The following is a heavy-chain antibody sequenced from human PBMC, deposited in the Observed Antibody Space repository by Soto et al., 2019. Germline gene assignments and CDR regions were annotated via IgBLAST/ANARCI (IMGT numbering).Heavy chain of an antibody. J-gene: IGHJ3*02. D-gene: IGHD6-19*01. Sequence: QVQLVQSGAEVKKPGSSVKVSCKASGGTFSSYTISWVRQAPGQGLEWMGRIIPILGIANYAQKFQGRVTITADKSTSTAYMELSSLRSEDTAVYYCARAAGIAVPGHAFDIWGQGTMVTVSS. CDR3: ARAAGIAVPGHAFDI. CDR1: GGTFSSYT. V-gene: IGHV1-69*02. CDR2: IIPILGIA.